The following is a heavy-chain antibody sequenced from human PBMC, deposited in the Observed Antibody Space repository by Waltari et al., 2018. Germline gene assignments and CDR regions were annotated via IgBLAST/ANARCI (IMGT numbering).Heavy chain of an antibody. Sequence: QVQLVQSGAEVKKPGSSVKVSCKASGGTFSSYAISRVRQAPGQGLEWMGGIIPIFGTANYAQKFQGRVTITTDESTSTAYMELSSLRSEDTAVYYCARGSMWLAKNWFDPWGQGTLVTVSS. V-gene: IGHV1-69*05. CDR3: ARGSMWLAKNWFDP. J-gene: IGHJ5*02. CDR2: IIPIFGTA. CDR1: GGTFSSYA. D-gene: IGHD6-19*01.